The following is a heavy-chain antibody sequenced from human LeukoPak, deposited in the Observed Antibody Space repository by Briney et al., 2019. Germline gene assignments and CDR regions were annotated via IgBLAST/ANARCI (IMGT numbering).Heavy chain of an antibody. J-gene: IGHJ4*02. CDR2: IIPIFGTA. CDR3: ATEQWLARGYFEY. V-gene: IGHV1-69*05. D-gene: IGHD6-19*01. Sequence: ASVKVSCKASGGTFSSYAISWVRQAPGQGLEWMGGIIPIFGTANYAQKFQGRVTITTDESTSTAYMELSSLRSEDTAVYYCATEQWLARGYFEYWGQGTLVTVSS. CDR1: GGTFSSYA.